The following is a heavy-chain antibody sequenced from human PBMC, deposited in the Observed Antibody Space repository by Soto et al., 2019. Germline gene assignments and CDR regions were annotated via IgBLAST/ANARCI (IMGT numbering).Heavy chain of an antibody. V-gene: IGHV3-9*01. CDR2: ISWNSGRI. CDR1: GFSFYDYG. D-gene: IGHD3-22*01. J-gene: IGHJ5*01. Sequence: EVQLVESGGGLVQPGRSLRLSCAASGFSFYDYGMHWVRQAPGKGLEWVSGISWNSGRIGYADSVKGRFTISRDNAKKSLYLQMNSLRAEDTALYYCAKGPVGGILPKSSGYWFDYWGQGTLVTVSS. CDR3: AKGPVGGILPKSSGYWFDY.